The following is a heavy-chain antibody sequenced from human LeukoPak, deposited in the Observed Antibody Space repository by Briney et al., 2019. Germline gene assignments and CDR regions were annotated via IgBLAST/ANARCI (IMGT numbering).Heavy chain of an antibody. CDR1: GGSISSGSYY. J-gene: IGHJ5*02. CDR2: IYTSGST. CDR3: AVDRQTSFDP. D-gene: IGHD1-7*01. Sequence: PSETLSLTCTVSGGSISSGSYYWSWIRQPAGKGLEWIRRIYTSGSTNYNPSLKSRVTISVDTFKNQFSLKLSSVTAADTAVYYCAVDRQTSFDPWGQGTLVTVSS. V-gene: IGHV4-61*02.